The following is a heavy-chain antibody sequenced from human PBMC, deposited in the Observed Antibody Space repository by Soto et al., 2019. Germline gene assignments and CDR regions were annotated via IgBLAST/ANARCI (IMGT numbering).Heavy chain of an antibody. CDR1: GFTFRRYV. V-gene: IGHV3-30*19. CDR2: TSYDGSDK. D-gene: IGHD3-16*01. J-gene: IGHJ1*01. CDR3: ARWGSTGGLDV. Sequence: QVQLVESGGGVVQPGTSLRVSCVGSGFTFRRYVIHWVRQAPGKGLEWVALTSYDGSDKYYGDSVRGRFTISRDNCRNTVDLQRNSMRCEDTALYYCARWGSTGGLDVWGQGTLVSVSS.